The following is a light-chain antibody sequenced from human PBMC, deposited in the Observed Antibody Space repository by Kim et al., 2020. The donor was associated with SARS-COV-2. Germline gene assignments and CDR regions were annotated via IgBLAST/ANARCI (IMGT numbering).Light chain of an antibody. CDR3: QQSYSTPLVT. CDR1: QSISSY. Sequence: DIQMTQSPSSLSASVGDRVTITCRASQSISSYLNWYQQKPGKAPKLLIYAASSLQSGVPSRFSGSGSGTDFTLTISSLQPEDFATYYCQQSYSTPLVTFGGGTKVDSK. J-gene: IGKJ4*01. CDR2: AAS. V-gene: IGKV1-39*01.